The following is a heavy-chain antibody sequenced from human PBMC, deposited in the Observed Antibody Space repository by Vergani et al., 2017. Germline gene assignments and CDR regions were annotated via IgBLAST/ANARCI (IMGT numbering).Heavy chain of an antibody. CDR3: ARGEPGRGYSSGYGMDV. Sequence: QVQLVESGGGVVQPGRSLRLSCAASGFTFSSYAMHWVRQAPGKGLEWVAVISYDGSNKYYAASVKGRFTISRDNSKNTLYLQMNSLRAEDTAVYYCARGEPGRGYSSGYGMDVWGQGTTVTVSS. CDR2: ISYDGSNK. V-gene: IGHV3-30-3*01. CDR1: GFTFSSYA. D-gene: IGHD6-19*01. J-gene: IGHJ6*02.